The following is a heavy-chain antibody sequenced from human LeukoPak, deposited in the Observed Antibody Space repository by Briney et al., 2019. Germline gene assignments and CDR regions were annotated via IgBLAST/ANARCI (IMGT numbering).Heavy chain of an antibody. CDR3: AGLGSTVEGRIDP. J-gene: IGHJ5*02. CDR2: ISTDSGDT. D-gene: IGHD1-1*01. CDR1: GYHFTDYH. V-gene: IGHV1-2*02. Sequence: ASVKVSCKVSGYHFTDYHVHWVRQAPGQGLEWLGRISTDSGDTNKAPKFQGRIAMTRDTSINTAYMELSRLTSDDAAVYYCAGLGSTVEGRIDPWGQETPVTVSS.